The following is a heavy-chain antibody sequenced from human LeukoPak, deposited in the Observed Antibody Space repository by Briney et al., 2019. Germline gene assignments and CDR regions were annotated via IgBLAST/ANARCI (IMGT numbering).Heavy chain of an antibody. CDR2: IIPIFGIA. J-gene: IGHJ6*02. D-gene: IGHD4-11*01. CDR3: ARDASSDYSNYDGLYYYGMDV. V-gene: IGHV1-69*04. Sequence: ASVKVSCKASGGTFSSYAISWVRQDPGQGLEWMGRIIPIFGIANYAQKFQGRVTITADKSTSTAYMELSSLRSEDTAVYYCARDASSDYSNYDGLYYYGMDVWGQGTTVTVSS. CDR1: GGTFSSYA.